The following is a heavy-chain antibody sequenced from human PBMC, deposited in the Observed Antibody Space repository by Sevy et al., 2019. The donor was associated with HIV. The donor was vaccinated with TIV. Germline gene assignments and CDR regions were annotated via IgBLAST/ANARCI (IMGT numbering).Heavy chain of an antibody. V-gene: IGHV1-18*01. Sequence: ASVKVSCKASGYTFTSFGISWVRQAPGQGLEWVGWIIVYNGKTNYAQKLQGRVTMTTDTSTSTAYMELKSLRSDDTAVYYCARRGAFDFDTSGFLSPWGQGTLVTVSS. CDR2: IIVYNGKT. D-gene: IGHD3-22*01. CDR3: ARRGAFDFDTSGFLSP. CDR1: GYTFTSFG. J-gene: IGHJ5*02.